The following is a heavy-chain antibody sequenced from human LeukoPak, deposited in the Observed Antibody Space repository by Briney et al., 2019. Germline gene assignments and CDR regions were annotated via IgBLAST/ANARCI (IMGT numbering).Heavy chain of an antibody. V-gene: IGHV4-39*01. D-gene: IGHD6-13*01. CDR2: IYYSGST. CDR3: AGPSSSWYSWFDP. Sequence: SETLSLTCTVSGGSISSSSYYWGWIRQPPGTGLEWIGSIYYSGSTYYNPSLKSRVTISVDTSKNQFSLKLSSVTAADTAVYYCAGPSSSWYSWFDPWGQGTLVTVSS. J-gene: IGHJ5*02. CDR1: GGSISSSSYY.